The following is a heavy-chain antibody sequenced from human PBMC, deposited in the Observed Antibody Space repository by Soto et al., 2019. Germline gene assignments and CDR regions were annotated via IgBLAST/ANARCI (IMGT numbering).Heavy chain of an antibody. CDR2: ISGSGGST. CDR1: GFTFSNFA. J-gene: IGHJ3*02. CDR3: AKDPVDAFDI. V-gene: IGHV3-23*01. Sequence: GRFLRLSYAASGFTFSNFAMSWVRQAPGKGLEWVSAISGSGGSTYYADSVKGRFTISRDNSKNTLYLQMNSLRAEDTAVYYCAKDPVDAFDIWGQGTMVTVSS. D-gene: IGHD4-17*01.